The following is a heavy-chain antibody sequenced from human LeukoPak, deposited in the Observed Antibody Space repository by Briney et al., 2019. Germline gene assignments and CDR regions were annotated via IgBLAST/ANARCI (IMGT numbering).Heavy chain of an antibody. CDR3: ARDDRQYELLSLWAFDI. CDR2: IFYSGST. D-gene: IGHD2-2*01. J-gene: IGHJ3*02. CDR1: GGSISSSSYH. Sequence: SETLSLTCTVSGGSISSSSYHWACIRQPPGKGLEWIGSIFYSGSTYYNPSLKSRVSMSVDTSKNQFSPKLNSVTAADTAVYYCARDDRQYELLSLWAFDIWGQGTMVTVSS. V-gene: IGHV4-39*07.